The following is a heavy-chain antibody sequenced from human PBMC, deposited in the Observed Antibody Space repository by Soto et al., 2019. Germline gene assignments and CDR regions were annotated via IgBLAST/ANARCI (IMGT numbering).Heavy chain of an antibody. D-gene: IGHD2-15*01. CDR3: ARSMLPHSKGTMDV. CDR2: IYPGDSDT. V-gene: IGHV5-51*01. J-gene: IGHJ6*02. Sequence: IGWVRQMPGKGLEWMGIIYPGDSDTRYSPSFQGQVTISADKSISTAYLQWSSLKASDTAMYYCARSMLPHSKGTMDVWGQGTTVTVSS.